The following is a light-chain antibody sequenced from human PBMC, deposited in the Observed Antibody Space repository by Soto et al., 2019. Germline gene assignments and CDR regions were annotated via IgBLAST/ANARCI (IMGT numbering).Light chain of an antibody. J-gene: IGKJ4*01. CDR2: DAS. Sequence: EIVLTQSPGILSLSPGERATLSCSASQSVSSNYLARYQHKPGQAPRLLIYDASSRATGIPDRFSGSGSGTESTLTISSLQSEDFAVYYCQQYNSWPLTFGGGTKVDI. V-gene: IGKV3-20*01. CDR3: QQYNSWPLT. CDR1: QSVSSNY.